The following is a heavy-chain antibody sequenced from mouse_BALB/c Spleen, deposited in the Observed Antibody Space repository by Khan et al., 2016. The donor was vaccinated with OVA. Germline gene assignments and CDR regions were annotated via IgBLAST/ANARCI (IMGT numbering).Heavy chain of an antibody. CDR1: GYSITSDYA. Sequence: QLQESGPGLVKPSQSLSLTCTVTGYSITSDYAWNWIRQFPGNKLEWMGYISYSGRPSYNPSLKSRISITRDTSKNQFFLHLTSVTTEGAATYYWARSVTSATVVATDFDYWGQGTTLTVSA. V-gene: IGHV3-2*02. CDR2: ISYSGRP. J-gene: IGHJ2*01. D-gene: IGHD1-1*01. CDR3: ARSVTSATVVATDFDY.